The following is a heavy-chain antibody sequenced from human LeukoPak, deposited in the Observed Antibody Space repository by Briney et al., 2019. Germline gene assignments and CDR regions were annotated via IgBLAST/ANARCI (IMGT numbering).Heavy chain of an antibody. CDR2: INGGGSPI. Sequence: GGSLRLSCAASGFTFSRDSMNWVRQAPGKGLEWVAYINGGGSPILYADSVRGRFTISRDNAKNSLYLQMHSLRAADTAVYYCARATTVTTCDYWGQGTLVTVSS. D-gene: IGHD4-17*01. CDR1: GFTFSRDS. CDR3: ARATTVTTCDY. V-gene: IGHV3-48*04. J-gene: IGHJ4*02.